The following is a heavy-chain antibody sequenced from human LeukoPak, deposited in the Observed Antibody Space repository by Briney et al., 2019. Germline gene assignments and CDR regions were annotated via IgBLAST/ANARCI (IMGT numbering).Heavy chain of an antibody. CDR2: IYPGDSDT. Sequence: GESLKISCKGSGYSFTSYWIGSVRQMPGKGLEWLGIIYPGDSDTRYSPSFQGQVTISADKSISTAYLQWSSLKASDTAMYYCARSIAAAGTAYYYYYYMYVWGKGTTVTVSS. CDR1: GYSFTSYW. V-gene: IGHV5-51*01. D-gene: IGHD6-13*01. CDR3: ARSIAAAGTAYYYYYYMYV. J-gene: IGHJ6*03.